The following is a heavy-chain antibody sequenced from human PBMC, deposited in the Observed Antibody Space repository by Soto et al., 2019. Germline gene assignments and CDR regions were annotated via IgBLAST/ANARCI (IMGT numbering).Heavy chain of an antibody. CDR2: IYWNDDK. CDR1: GFSLSTSGVG. Sequence: ESGPTLVNPTQTLTLTCTFSGFSLSTSGVGVGWIRQPPGKALEWLALIYWNDDKRYSPSLKSRLTITKDTSKNQVVLTMTNMDPVDTATYYCAYRRQGPPLNYYDFWSGYSVNWFDPWGQGTLVTVSS. CDR3: AYRRQGPPLNYYDFWSGYSVNWFDP. V-gene: IGHV2-5*01. J-gene: IGHJ5*02. D-gene: IGHD3-3*01.